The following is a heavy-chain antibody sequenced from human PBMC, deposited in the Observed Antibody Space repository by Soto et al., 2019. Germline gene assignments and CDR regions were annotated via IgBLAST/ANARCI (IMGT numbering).Heavy chain of an antibody. CDR1: GFTFSSYA. J-gene: IGHJ5*02. Sequence: HPGGSLRLSCAASGFTFSSYAMSWVRQAPGKGLEWVSGVSDTGGSTYYADSVKGRFTISRDNARNALFLQMNSLRAEDTAIYYCAKDPSAYSYDSTGLYYRRDWFDPWGQGTLVTVSS. CDR3: AKDPSAYSYDSTGLYYRRDWFDP. V-gene: IGHV3-23*01. D-gene: IGHD3-22*01. CDR2: VSDTGGST.